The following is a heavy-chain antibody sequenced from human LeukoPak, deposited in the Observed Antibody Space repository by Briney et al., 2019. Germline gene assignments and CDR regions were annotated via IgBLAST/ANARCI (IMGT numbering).Heavy chain of an antibody. J-gene: IGHJ5*02. V-gene: IGHV4-34*01. CDR1: GGSFSGYY. CDR2: INHSGST. D-gene: IGHD1-26*01. Sequence: SETLSLTCAVYGGSFSGYYWSWIRQPPGKGLEWIGEINHSGSTNYNPSLKSRVTISVDTSKNQFSLKLSSVTAADTAVYYCARGGGSYYRGGWLDPWGQGTLVTVSS. CDR3: ARGGGSYYRGGWLDP.